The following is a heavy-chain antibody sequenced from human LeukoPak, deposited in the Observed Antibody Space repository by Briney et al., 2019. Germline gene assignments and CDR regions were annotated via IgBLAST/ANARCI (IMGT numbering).Heavy chain of an antibody. CDR3: AKASAISSYFDY. CDR1: GFTFDDYA. Sequence: GRSLRLSCAASGFTFDDYAMHWVRHAPGKGLEWVSGISWNSGSIGYADSVKGRFTISRDNAKNSLYLQMNSLRAEDTALYYCAKASAISSYFDYWGQGTLVTVSS. J-gene: IGHJ4*02. D-gene: IGHD2-21*02. V-gene: IGHV3-9*01. CDR2: ISWNSGSI.